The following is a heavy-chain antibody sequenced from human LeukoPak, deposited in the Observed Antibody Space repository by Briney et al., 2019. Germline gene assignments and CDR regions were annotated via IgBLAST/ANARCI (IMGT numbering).Heavy chain of an antibody. CDR1: GYTFTSYD. CDR3: ARGGYYDSSGYYKQTQFDY. Sequence: GASVKVSCKASGYTFTSYDINWVRQATGQGLEWMGWMNPNSGNTGYAQKFQGRVTITRNTSISTAYIELSSLRSEETAVYYYARGGYYDSSGYYKQTQFDYWGQGTLVTVSS. J-gene: IGHJ4*02. D-gene: IGHD3-22*01. CDR2: MNPNSGNT. V-gene: IGHV1-8*03.